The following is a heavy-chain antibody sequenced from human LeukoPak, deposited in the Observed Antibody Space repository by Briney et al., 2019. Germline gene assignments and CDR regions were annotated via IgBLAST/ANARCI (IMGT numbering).Heavy chain of an antibody. V-gene: IGHV3-23*01. CDR3: AKDRATVTANWFDP. J-gene: IGHJ5*02. CDR2: ISGSGGST. CDR1: GFTFSSYA. D-gene: IGHD4-11*01. Sequence: GGSLRLSCAASGFTFSSYAMSWVRQAPGKGLEWVSTISGSGGSTYYADSVKGRFTTSRDNSKNTLYLQMNSLRVEDTAVYYCAKDRATVTANWFDPWGQGTLVTVSS.